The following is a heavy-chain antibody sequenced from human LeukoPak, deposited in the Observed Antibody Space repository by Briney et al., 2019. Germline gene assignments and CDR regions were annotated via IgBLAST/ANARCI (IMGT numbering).Heavy chain of an antibody. CDR3: ARGERVKQWELPDY. V-gene: IGHV1-2*02. Sequence: ASVNVSCKASGYPFIAFYIHWVRQAPGQGLEWMGWINPNNGPTHYAQNFQGRVTMTRDTSISTAYMELSRLRSDDTAVYYCARGERVKQWELPDYWGQGTLVTVSS. J-gene: IGHJ4*02. D-gene: IGHD1-26*01. CDR2: INPNNGPT. CDR1: GYPFIAFY.